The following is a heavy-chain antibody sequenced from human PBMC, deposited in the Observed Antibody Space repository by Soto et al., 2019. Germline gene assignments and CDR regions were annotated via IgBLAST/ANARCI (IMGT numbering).Heavy chain of an antibody. CDR2: MTSDMKTI. J-gene: IGHJ4*02. D-gene: IGHD6-19*01. Sequence: GGSLRLSCAASGLTFSDYYMSWIRQAPGKGLQWVSYMTSDMKTIHYADSVKGRFTISRDNAKNLVYLQMTSLRDEDTAVYYCARSVEGHFDYWGQGALVTVSS. CDR1: GLTFSDYY. V-gene: IGHV3-11*04. CDR3: ARSVEGHFDY.